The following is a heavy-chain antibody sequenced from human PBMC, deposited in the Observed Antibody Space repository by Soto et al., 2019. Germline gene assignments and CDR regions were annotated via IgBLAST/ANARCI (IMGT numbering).Heavy chain of an antibody. J-gene: IGHJ5*02. CDR2: ISRSGTT. D-gene: IGHD3-10*01. CDR1: GGYFNDNY. CDR3: ATSLWFGTQVEL. V-gene: IGHV4-34*01. Sequence: QVQLQQWGAGLLKPSETLSLSCAVYGGYFNDNYYTWFRQPPGKGLEWLGEISRSGTTKYIPSLQRIAAISFDASEPQVSLEVTSVTAADTAVYYWATSLWFGTQVELWGQGALVTVSS.